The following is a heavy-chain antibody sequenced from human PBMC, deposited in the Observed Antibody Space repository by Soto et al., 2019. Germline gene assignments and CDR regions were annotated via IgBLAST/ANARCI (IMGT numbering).Heavy chain of an antibody. J-gene: IGHJ4*02. CDR2: ISGSGGST. D-gene: IGHD6-19*01. CDR3: ASRSSGWYFDY. V-gene: IGHV3-23*01. Sequence: EVQLLESGGGLVQPGGSLRLSCAASGFTFSSYAMNCIRQAPGKGLEWVSVISGSGGSTYYADSVKGRFTISRDNTKNMVYMQMNSLRAEDTAVYYWASRSSGWYFDYWGQGTLVTVSS. CDR1: GFTFSSYA.